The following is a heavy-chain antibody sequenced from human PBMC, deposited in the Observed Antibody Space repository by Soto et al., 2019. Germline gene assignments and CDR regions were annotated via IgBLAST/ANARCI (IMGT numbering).Heavy chain of an antibody. CDR1: GFTFSNYN. CDR3: VSQYNYESSGYYSPYYS. V-gene: IGHV3-48*02. Sequence: GGSLRLSCAASGFTFSNYNMNRVRQAPGKGLEWVSSISSSSSTIYYADSVKGRFTISRDNAKNSLYLQMNSLRDEDTAVYYCVSQYNYESSGYYSPYYSWGQGPLVTVS. D-gene: IGHD3-22*01. J-gene: IGHJ4*02. CDR2: ISSSSSTI.